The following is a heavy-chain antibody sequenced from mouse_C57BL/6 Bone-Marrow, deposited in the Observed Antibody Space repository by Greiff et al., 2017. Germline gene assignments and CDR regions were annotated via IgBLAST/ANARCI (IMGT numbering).Heavy chain of an antibody. V-gene: IGHV1-82*01. CDR2: IYPGDGDT. CDR3: AREGYFYAMDY. J-gene: IGHJ4*01. CDR1: GYAFSSSW. Sequence: VQLQQSGPELVKPGASVKMSCKASGYAFSSSWMNWVKQRPGKGLEWIGRIYPGDGDTNYNGKFKGKATLTADKSSSTAYMQLSSLTSDDSAVYCCAREGYFYAMDYWGQGTSVTVSS.